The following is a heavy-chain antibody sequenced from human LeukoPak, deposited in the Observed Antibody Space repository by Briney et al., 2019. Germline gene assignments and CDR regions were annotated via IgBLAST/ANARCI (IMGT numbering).Heavy chain of an antibody. J-gene: IGHJ5*02. Sequence: SVKVSCKASGDTFTSYGISWVRQAPGQGLEWMGGIIPIFGTANYAQKFQGRVTITADESTSTAYMELSSLRSEDTAVYYCARGRSYSNYGRWFDPWGQGTLVTVSS. D-gene: IGHD4-11*01. V-gene: IGHV1-69*13. CDR1: GDTFTSYG. CDR3: ARGRSYSNYGRWFDP. CDR2: IIPIFGTA.